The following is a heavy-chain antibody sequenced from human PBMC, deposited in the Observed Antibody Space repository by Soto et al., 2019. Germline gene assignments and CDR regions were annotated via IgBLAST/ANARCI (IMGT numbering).Heavy chain of an antibody. CDR1: GFTFSSYA. J-gene: IGHJ4*02. V-gene: IGHV3-23*01. CDR2: ISGSGGST. Sequence: EVQLLESGGGLVQPGGSLRLSCAASGFTFSSYAMSWVRQAPGKGLEWVSAISGSGGSTYYADSVKGRFTISRDNSRRTMELQMNSLRGEDTAVYYCAKTSPGYYDFWSGYDYWGQGTLVTVSS. D-gene: IGHD3-3*01. CDR3: AKTSPGYYDFWSGYDY.